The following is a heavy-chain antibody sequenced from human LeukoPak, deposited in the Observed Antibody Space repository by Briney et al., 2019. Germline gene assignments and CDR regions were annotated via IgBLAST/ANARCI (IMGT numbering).Heavy chain of an antibody. Sequence: SETLSLTCSVSGASIRDYYWTWIRQSPGKGLEWIGYLHYSGGTSYNPYLKSRVATSVDVSKNQFSLKLTSVTAEDTAIYYCARGYWFDLWGQGTRVTVSS. J-gene: IGHJ5*02. V-gene: IGHV4-59*08. CDR2: LHYSGGT. CDR1: GASIRDYY. CDR3: ARGYWFDL.